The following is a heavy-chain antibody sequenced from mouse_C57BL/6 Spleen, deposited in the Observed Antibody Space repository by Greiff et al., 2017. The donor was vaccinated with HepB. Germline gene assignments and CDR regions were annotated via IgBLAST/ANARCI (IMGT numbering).Heavy chain of an antibody. J-gene: IGHJ4*01. V-gene: IGHV2-6-1*01. CDR2: IWSDGST. CDR1: GFSLTSYG. Sequence: VQLKDSGPGLVAPSQSLSITCTVSGFSLTSYGVHWVRQPPGKGLEWLVVIWSDGSTTYNSALKSRLSISKDNSKSQVFLKMNSLQTDDTAMYYCARHAGNYDAMDYWGQGTSVTVSS. CDR3: ARHAGNYDAMDY. D-gene: IGHD2-1*01.